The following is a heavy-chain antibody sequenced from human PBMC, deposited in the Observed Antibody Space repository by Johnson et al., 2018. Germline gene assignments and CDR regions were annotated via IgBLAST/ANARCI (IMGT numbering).Heavy chain of an antibody. J-gene: IGHJ1*01. Sequence: QVQLVQSGGGLVQPGGSLRLSCSASGFSFSNHVMHWVRQAPCKGLEWVAVTSNDEGIKYYVDSVKGRFTISRDNSKGTLYLQMNSLRAEDTAVYYCATGAISGVIYREFFQHWGHGTLVTVSS. CDR2: TSNDEGIK. D-gene: IGHD3-10*01. CDR1: GFSFSNHV. CDR3: ATGAISGVIYREFFQH. V-gene: IGHV3-30*03.